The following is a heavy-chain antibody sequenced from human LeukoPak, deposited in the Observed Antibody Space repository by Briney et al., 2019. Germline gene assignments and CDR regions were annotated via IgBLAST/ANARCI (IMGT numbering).Heavy chain of an antibody. CDR2: IYYSGST. J-gene: IGHJ4*02. CDR3: ARLSKRRDY. Sequence: SETPSLTCTVSGGSISSYYWGWIRQPPGKGLEWIGSIYYSGSTYYNPFLKSRVTISVDTSKNQFSLKLSSVTAADTAVYYCARLSKRRDYWGQGTLVTVSS. CDR1: GGSISSYY. V-gene: IGHV4-39*07.